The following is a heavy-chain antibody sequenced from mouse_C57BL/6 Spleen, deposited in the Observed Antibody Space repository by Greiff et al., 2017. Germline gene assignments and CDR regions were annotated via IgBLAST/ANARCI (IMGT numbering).Heavy chain of an antibody. D-gene: IGHD2-4*01. V-gene: IGHV10-1*01. CDR1: GFSFNTYA. J-gene: IGHJ2*01. Sequence: EVKVVESGGGLVQPKGALKLSCAASGFSFNTYAMNWVRQAPGKGLEWVARIRSKSNNYATYYADSVKDRFTISRDDSESMLYLQMNNLKTEDTAMYYCVGEGGLRGAHYFDYWGQGTTLTVSS. CDR2: IRSKSNNYAT. CDR3: VGEGGLRGAHYFDY.